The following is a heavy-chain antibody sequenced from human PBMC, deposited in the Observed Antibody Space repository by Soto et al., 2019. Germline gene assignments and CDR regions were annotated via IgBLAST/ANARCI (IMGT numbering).Heavy chain of an antibody. CDR2: IIPIFGTA. Sequence: QVQLVQSGAEVKKPGSSVKVSCKASGRTFSSYAISWVRQAPGQGLEWMGGIIPIFGTANYAQKLQGRVTITANESTSTAYMELSSLRSEDTGVYYCARVIGTRGYSYGDPDFYGMDVGGQGTTVTVSS. CDR1: GRTFSSYA. J-gene: IGHJ6*02. D-gene: IGHD5-18*01. CDR3: ARVIGTRGYSYGDPDFYGMDV. V-gene: IGHV1-69*01.